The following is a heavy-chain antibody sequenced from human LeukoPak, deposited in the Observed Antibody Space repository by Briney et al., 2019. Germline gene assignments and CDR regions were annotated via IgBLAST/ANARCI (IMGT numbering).Heavy chain of an antibody. J-gene: IGHJ6*02. CDR2: IDDSGST. D-gene: IGHD4-17*01. CDR3: ARGTTVRRSVYYYYYAMDV. Sequence: PSETLSLTCTVSGDSISSYLWSWIRQPPGKGLEWIGYIDDSGSTNYNPSLRSRVTISVDTSKNQFSLKVTSVTAADTAVYYCARGTTVRRSVYYYYYAMDVWGQGTTVTVSS. CDR1: GDSISSYL. V-gene: IGHV4-59*08.